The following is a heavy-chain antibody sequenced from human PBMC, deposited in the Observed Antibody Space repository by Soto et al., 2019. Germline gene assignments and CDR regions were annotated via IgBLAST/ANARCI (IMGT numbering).Heavy chain of an antibody. J-gene: IGHJ4*02. CDR1: GGSFSGYY. Sequence: QVQLQQWGAGLLKPSETLSLTCAVYGGSFSGYYWSWIRQPPGKGLEWIGEINHSGSTNYNPSLKSRVTISVDTSKNQCSLKLSSVTAADTAVYYCARGVVVPAATFDYWGQGTLVTVSS. CDR3: ARGVVVPAATFDY. D-gene: IGHD2-2*01. V-gene: IGHV4-34*01. CDR2: INHSGST.